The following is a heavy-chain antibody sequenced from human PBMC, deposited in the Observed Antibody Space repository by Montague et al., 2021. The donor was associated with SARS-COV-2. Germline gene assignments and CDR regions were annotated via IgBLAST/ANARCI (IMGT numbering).Heavy chain of an antibody. CDR1: GFSFSSSA. CDR3: AKGPDGVDY. V-gene: IGHV3-48*03. J-gene: IGHJ4*02. Sequence: SLRLSCAASGFSFSSSAMNWVRQAPGKGLEWLSYIGHSGENIDYADSVKGRFTISRDNAKNSLYLQMKSLRVEDTALYYCAKGPDGVDYWGQGTLVTVSS. D-gene: IGHD1-14*01. CDR2: IGHSGENI.